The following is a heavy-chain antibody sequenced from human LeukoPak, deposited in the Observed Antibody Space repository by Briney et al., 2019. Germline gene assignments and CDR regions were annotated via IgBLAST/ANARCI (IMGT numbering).Heavy chain of an antibody. Sequence: GGSLRLSCAASGFTVSSTYMSWVRQAPGKGLEWVSVIYSEGNTNYADSVKGRFTISRDSSKNTVYLQMNFLRAEDTAVYYCARDAWDYWGQGTLVTVSS. CDR1: GFTVSSTY. J-gene: IGHJ4*02. V-gene: IGHV3-53*01. CDR3: ARDAWDY. CDR2: IYSEGNT.